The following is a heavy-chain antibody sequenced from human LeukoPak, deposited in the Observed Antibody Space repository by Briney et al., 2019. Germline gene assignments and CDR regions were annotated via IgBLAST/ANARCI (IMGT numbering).Heavy chain of an antibody. CDR1: GFTFSSYA. Sequence: GGSLRLSCAASGFTFSSYAMSWVRQAPGKGLEWVGFIRSKAYGGTIEYAASVKGRFIISRDDSKSIAYLQMNSLKTEDTAVFYCTRDCSSTSCFYGMDVWGQGTTVTVSS. V-gene: IGHV3-49*04. J-gene: IGHJ6*02. D-gene: IGHD2-2*01. CDR2: IRSKAYGGTI. CDR3: TRDCSSTSCFYGMDV.